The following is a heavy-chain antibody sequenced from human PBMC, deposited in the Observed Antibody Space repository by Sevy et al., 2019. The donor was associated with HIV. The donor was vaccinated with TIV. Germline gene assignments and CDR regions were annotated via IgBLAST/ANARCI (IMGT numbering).Heavy chain of an antibody. CDR2: ISHSGDT. CDR1: GGSIITGAYS. Sequence: SETLSLTCAVSGGSIITGAYSWNWLRQPPGKSLEWIGYISHSGDTYFNPSLQSRVTISIDRPKSQFSLNLTSVTAADTAVYYCARGKSSTIFGVVIIPYYGMDVWGQGTTVTVSS. D-gene: IGHD3-3*01. CDR3: ARGKSSTIFGVVIIPYYGMDV. V-gene: IGHV4-30-2*01. J-gene: IGHJ6*02.